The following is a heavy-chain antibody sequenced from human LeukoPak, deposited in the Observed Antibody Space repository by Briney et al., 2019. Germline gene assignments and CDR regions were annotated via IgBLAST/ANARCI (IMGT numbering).Heavy chain of an antibody. J-gene: IGHJ4*02. D-gene: IGHD6-19*01. V-gene: IGHV3-74*01. CDR3: ARSGYSSGWYHFDY. Sequence: PGGSLRLSRAASGFTFSSYWMHWVRQAPGKGLVWVSRINGEGITTSYADSVKGRLTISRDNAKNTLYLQMNSLRAEDTAVYYCARSGYSSGWYHFDYWGQGTLVTVSS. CDR2: INGEGITT. CDR1: GFTFSSYW.